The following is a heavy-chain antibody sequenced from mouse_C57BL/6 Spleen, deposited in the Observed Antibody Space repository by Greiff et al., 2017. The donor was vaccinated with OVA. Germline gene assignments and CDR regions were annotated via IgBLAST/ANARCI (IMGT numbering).Heavy chain of an antibody. CDR1: GYTFTSYW. D-gene: IGHD2-2*01. CDR3: ARWEWGYPFDY. Sequence: QVQLQQPGAELVRPGSSVKLSCKASGYTFTSYWMHWVKQRPIQGLEWIGNIDPSDSETHYNQKFKDKATLTVDKSSSTAYMQLSSLTSEDPAVYYCARWEWGYPFDYWGQGTTLTVSS. CDR2: IDPSDSET. J-gene: IGHJ2*01. V-gene: IGHV1-52*01.